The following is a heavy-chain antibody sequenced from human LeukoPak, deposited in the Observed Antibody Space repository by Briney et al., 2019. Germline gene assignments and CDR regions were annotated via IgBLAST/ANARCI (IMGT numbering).Heavy chain of an antibody. D-gene: IGHD3-22*01. CDR2: IYSAGST. Sequence: GGSLRLSCAASGFTVSSNYMSWVRQAPGKGLEWVSVIYSAGSTYYADSVEGRFTISRHNSRNTLYLQMNSLRAEDTAVYYCVPPITMIVAWGQGTLVTVSS. J-gene: IGHJ5*02. CDR1: GFTVSSNY. V-gene: IGHV3-53*04. CDR3: VPPITMIVA.